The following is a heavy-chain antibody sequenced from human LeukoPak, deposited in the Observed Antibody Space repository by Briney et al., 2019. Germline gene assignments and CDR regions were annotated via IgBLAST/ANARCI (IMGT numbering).Heavy chain of an antibody. Sequence: SETLSLTCTVSGGSISSYYWSWIRQPAGKGLEWIGRIYTSGSTNYNPSLKSRVTMSVDTSKNRSSLKLSSVTAADTAVYYCARERRGIAVAGNYYFDYWGQGTLVTVSS. CDR1: GGSISSYY. CDR2: IYTSGST. J-gene: IGHJ4*02. V-gene: IGHV4-4*07. D-gene: IGHD6-19*01. CDR3: ARERRGIAVAGNYYFDY.